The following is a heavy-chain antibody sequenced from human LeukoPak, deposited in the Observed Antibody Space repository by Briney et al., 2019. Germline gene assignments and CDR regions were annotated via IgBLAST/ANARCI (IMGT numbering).Heavy chain of an antibody. D-gene: IGHD2-15*01. CDR3: VRRTSCSGGSCYYRGDY. V-gene: IGHV3-7*05. J-gene: IGHJ4*02. Sequence: GGSLRLSCAASGFTFTNYWVTWVRQAPGKGLEWVANIKEDGSEKYYADSVKGRFTISRDNAKNSLYLQMNSLRAEDTAVYYCVRRTSCSGGSCYYRGDYWGQGTLVTVSS. CDR2: IKEDGSEK. CDR1: GFTFTNYW.